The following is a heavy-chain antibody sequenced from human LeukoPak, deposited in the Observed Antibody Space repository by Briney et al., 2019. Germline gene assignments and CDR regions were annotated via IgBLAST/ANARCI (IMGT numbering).Heavy chain of an antibody. D-gene: IGHD3-22*01. V-gene: IGHV3-53*01. CDR2: IYTGGNT. Sequence: GGSLRLSCAASGFTVDSNYQSWVRQAPGKGLEWVSTIYTGGNTYYAAPVKGRFTISRDFSKNTVFLHMNSLRAEDTAMYYCARGDDSGYYDYFDYWGQGALVTVSS. CDR3: ARGDDSGYYDYFDY. CDR1: GFTVDSNY. J-gene: IGHJ4*02.